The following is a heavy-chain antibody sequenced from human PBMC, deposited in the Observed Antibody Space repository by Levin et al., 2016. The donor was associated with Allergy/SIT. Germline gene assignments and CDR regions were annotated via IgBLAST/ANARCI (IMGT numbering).Heavy chain of an antibody. V-gene: IGHV1-2*02. CDR2: INPNSGGT. Sequence: WVRQAPGQGLEWMGWINPNSGGTNYAQKFQGRVTMTRDTSISTAYMELSRLRSDDTAVYYCEVRSDIVVANLGIPSDAFDIWGQGTMVTVSS. D-gene: IGHD2-2*01. J-gene: IGHJ3*02. CDR3: EVRSDIVVANLGIPSDAFDI.